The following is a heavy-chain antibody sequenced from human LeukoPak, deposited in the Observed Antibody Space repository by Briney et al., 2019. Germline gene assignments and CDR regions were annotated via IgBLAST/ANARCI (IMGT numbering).Heavy chain of an antibody. CDR1: GGSISSGNYY. CDR3: ATTTIRLGY. CDR2: IYTSGST. V-gene: IGHV4-61*02. J-gene: IGHJ4*02. D-gene: IGHD1-26*01. Sequence: SSETLSLTCTVSGGSISSGNYYWSWIRKPAGKGLEWIGRIYTSGSTNYNPSLKSRVTISVDTSKNQFSLKLSSVTAADTAVYYCATTTIRLGYWGQGTLVTVSS.